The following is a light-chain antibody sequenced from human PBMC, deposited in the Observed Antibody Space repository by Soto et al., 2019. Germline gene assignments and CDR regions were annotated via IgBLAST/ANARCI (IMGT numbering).Light chain of an antibody. CDR2: GVI. Sequence: QSALTQPASVSDSPGQSITISCIGTSSDIGAFNHVSWHQQHPGKAPKLIIYGVINRPSGVSNRFSGSKAGNTASLIISGLQAEDEADYYCSSYTSSSSYVFGSGTKVTVL. V-gene: IGLV2-14*03. J-gene: IGLJ1*01. CDR1: SSDIGAFNH. CDR3: SSYTSSSSYV.